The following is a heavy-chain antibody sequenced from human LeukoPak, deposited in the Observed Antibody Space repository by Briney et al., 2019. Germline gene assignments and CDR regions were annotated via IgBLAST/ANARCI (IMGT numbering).Heavy chain of an antibody. CDR1: GFTFSSYS. CDR2: ISSSSSYI. J-gene: IGHJ2*01. Sequence: PGGSLRLFCAASGFTFSSYSMNWVRQAPGKGLGWVSSISSSSSYIYYADSVKGRFTISRDNAKNSLYLQMDSLRTEDTAVYYCAIDGASSGYYKRYFDLWGRGALVTVSS. CDR3: AIDGASSGYYKRYFDL. V-gene: IGHV3-21*01. D-gene: IGHD3-22*01.